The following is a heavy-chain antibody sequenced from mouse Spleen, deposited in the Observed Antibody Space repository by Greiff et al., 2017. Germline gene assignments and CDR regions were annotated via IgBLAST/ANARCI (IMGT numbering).Heavy chain of an antibody. CDR1: GFTFSDYG. CDR3: ARQRRTGTFFDY. V-gene: IGHV5-17*01. J-gene: IGHJ2*01. D-gene: IGHD4-1*01. Sequence: VQLKQSGGGLVKPGGSLKLSCAASGFTFSDYGMHWVRQAPEKGLEWVAYISSGSSTIYYADTVKGRFTISRDNAKNTLFLQMTSLRSEDTAMYYCARQRRTGTFFDYWGQGTTLTVSS. CDR2: ISSGSSTI.